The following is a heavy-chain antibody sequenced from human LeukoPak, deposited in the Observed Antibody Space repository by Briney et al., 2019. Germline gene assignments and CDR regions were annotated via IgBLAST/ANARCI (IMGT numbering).Heavy chain of an antibody. Sequence: GGSLRLSCAASGYTFDDYAMHWVRQAPGKGLEWVSGISWSSGSIGYADSVKGRFTISRDNAKNSLYLQMNSLRAEDTALYYCAKGVGATAMADAFDIWGQGTMVTVS. J-gene: IGHJ3*02. V-gene: IGHV3-9*01. D-gene: IGHD5-18*01. CDR3: AKGVGATAMADAFDI. CDR1: GYTFDDYA. CDR2: ISWSSGSI.